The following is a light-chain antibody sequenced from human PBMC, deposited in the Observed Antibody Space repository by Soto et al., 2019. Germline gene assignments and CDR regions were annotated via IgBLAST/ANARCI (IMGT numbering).Light chain of an antibody. CDR3: QQFGNSPTWT. Sequence: EIVLTQSPGTLSLSPGETATVSCRASQSFSTSYLACHQQKPGQAPRLLFYGASSRATGIPDRFSGGGSGTDFTLTISRLEPEDFAVYCCQQFGNSPTWTFGQGTKVEIK. CDR2: GAS. CDR1: QSFSTSY. J-gene: IGKJ1*01. V-gene: IGKV3-20*01.